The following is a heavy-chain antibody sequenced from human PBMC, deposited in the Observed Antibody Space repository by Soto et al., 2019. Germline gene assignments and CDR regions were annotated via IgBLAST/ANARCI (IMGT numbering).Heavy chain of an antibody. CDR3: TRSYGVYQAAFDY. CDR2: IIPIFGTA. CDR1: GGTFRSYA. V-gene: IGHV1-69*06. Sequence: VQLVQSGAEVKKPGSSLKVSCKASGGTFRSYAISWVRQAPGQGLEWMGGIIPIFGTAKYAQKFKGRVTITADKTTSTAYMEQRRLRSEDTAAYYCTRSYGVYQAAFDYGGQGTLGSVSS. J-gene: IGHJ4*02. D-gene: IGHD4-17*01.